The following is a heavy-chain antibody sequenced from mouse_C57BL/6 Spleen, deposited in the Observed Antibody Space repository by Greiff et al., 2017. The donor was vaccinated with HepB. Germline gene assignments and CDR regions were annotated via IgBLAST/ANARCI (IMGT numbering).Heavy chain of an antibody. CDR3: ARGVYGFAY. V-gene: IGHV1-22*01. Sequence: VHVKQSGPELVKPGASVKMSCKASGYTFTDYNMHWVKQSHGKSLEWIGYINPNNGGTSYNQKFKGKATLTVNKSSSTAYMELRSLTSEDSAVYYCARGVYGFAYWGQGTLVTVSA. J-gene: IGHJ3*01. CDR2: INPNNGGT. CDR1: GYTFTDYN. D-gene: IGHD1-1*01.